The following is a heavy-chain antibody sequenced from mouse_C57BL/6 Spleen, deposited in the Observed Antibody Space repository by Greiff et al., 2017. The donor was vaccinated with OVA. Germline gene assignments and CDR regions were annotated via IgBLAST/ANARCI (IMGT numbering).Heavy chain of an antibody. V-gene: IGHV1-80*01. CDR3: ARPFDGYYAVFAY. Sequence: VQLQQSGAELVKPGASVKISCKASGYAFSSYWMNWVKQRPGKGLEWIGQIYPGDGDTNYNGKFKGKATLTADKSSSTAYMQLSSLPSEDSAVYFCARPFDGYYAVFAYWGQGTLVTVSA. J-gene: IGHJ3*01. CDR2: IYPGDGDT. CDR1: GYAFSSYW. D-gene: IGHD2-3*01.